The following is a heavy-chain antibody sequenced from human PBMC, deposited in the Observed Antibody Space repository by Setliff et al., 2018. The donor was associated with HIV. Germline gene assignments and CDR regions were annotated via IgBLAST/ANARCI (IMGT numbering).Heavy chain of an antibody. V-gene: IGHV4-39*07. CDR2: VSYSGAT. CDR3: ARGPPFAY. Sequence: SETLSLTCSVSGGSSIANTFASTWIRQSPGKGLEYIGDVSYSGATMYTTYNPSLESRVTVSEDTSRHQFSLKLTSVTADDTGIYYCARGPPFAYWGQGLLVTVSS. CDR1: GGSSIANTFA. J-gene: IGHJ4*02.